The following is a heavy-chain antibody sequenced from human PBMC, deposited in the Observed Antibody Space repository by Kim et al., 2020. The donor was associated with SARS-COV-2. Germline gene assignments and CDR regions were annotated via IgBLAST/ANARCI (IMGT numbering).Heavy chain of an antibody. D-gene: IGHD5-12*01. V-gene: IGHV4-39*01. CDR1: GDTINRSPYF. J-gene: IGHJ4*02. CDR2: IYSSGTT. Sequence: SETLSLTCTVSGDTINRSPYFWGWVRQPPGKGLQWIGSIYSSGTTYSSPSLSSRVTLSVDMSENQFSLRLTSVTVAETAVYYCARQGLCSGYDSPPAYFDHWGQGILVTVSS. CDR3: ARQGLCSGYDSPPAYFDH.